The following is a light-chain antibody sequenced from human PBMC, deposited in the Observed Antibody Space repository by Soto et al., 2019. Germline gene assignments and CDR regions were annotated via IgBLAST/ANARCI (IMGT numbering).Light chain of an antibody. V-gene: IGKV3-20*01. J-gene: IGKJ2*01. CDR1: QSVFNNY. Sequence: EIVLTQSPGTLSLSPGEGATLSCRASQSVFNNYLAWYQQKPGQAPRLLISGASSRATGIPERFSGSGSGTDFTLTIRRLESEDFAVYYCQRYGSSPPHTFGQGTTVDIK. CDR2: GAS. CDR3: QRYGSSPPHT.